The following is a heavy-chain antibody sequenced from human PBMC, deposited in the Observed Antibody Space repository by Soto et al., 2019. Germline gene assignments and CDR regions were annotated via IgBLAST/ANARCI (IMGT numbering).Heavy chain of an antibody. Sequence: GASVKVSCKASGYTFTGYYMHCVRQAPGQGLEWMGWINPNSGGTNYAQKFQGRVTMTRDTSISTAYMELSRLRSDDTAVYYCARGGLGYCSGGSCYEFDYWGQGTLVTVSS. J-gene: IGHJ4*02. CDR3: ARGGLGYCSGGSCYEFDY. D-gene: IGHD2-15*01. V-gene: IGHV1-2*02. CDR2: INPNSGGT. CDR1: GYTFTGYY.